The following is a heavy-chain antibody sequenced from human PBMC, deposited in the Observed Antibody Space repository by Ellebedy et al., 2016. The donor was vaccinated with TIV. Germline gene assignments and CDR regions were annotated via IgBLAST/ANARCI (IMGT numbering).Heavy chain of an antibody. CDR3: ARAEAVSYYDSPDYFDY. Sequence: GESLKISXAASGFTFSSYWMSWVRQAPGKGLEWVANIKQDGSEKYYVDSVKGRFTISRDNAKNSLYLQMNSLRAEDTAVYYCARAEAVSYYDSPDYFDYWGQGTLVTVSS. J-gene: IGHJ4*02. CDR1: GFTFSSYW. CDR2: IKQDGSEK. D-gene: IGHD3-22*01. V-gene: IGHV3-7*01.